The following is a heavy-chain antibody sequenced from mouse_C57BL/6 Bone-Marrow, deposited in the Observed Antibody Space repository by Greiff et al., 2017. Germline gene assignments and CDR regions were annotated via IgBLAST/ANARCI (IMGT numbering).Heavy chain of an antibody. CDR2: INPNNGGT. V-gene: IGHV1-26*01. Sequence: VQLQQSGPELVKPGASVKISCKASGYTFTEYYMNWVKQSHGKSLEWIGDINPNNGGTSYNQKFKGKATLTVDKSSSTAYMELRSLTSEDSAVYYCARENDGYYAWFAYWGQGTLVTVSA. CDR3: ARENDGYYAWFAY. D-gene: IGHD2-3*01. J-gene: IGHJ3*01. CDR1: GYTFTEYY.